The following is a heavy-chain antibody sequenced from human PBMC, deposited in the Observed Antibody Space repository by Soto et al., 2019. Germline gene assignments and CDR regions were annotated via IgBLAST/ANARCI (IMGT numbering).Heavy chain of an antibody. J-gene: IGHJ6*02. CDR3: ARERLSSGWFHYYGMDV. Sequence: ASETLSLTCTVPGGSISSYSWSWVRQPAGKGLEWIGRIYTSGSTSYSGSTNYDPSLKSRVTMSVDTSKNQFSLKLTSVTATDTAVYYCARERLSSGWFHYYGMDVWGQGTTVTVSS. CDR1: GGSISSYS. V-gene: IGHV4-4*07. D-gene: IGHD6-19*01. CDR2: IYTSGSTSYSGST.